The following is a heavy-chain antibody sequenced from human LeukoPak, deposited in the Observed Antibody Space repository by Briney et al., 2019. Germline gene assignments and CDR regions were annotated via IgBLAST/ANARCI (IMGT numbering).Heavy chain of an antibody. V-gene: IGHV3-30*02. Sequence: GGSLRLSCAASGFTFSSYGMHWVRQAPGKGLEWVAFIRYDGSNKYYADSVKGRFTISRDNSKNTLYLQMNSLRAEDTAVYYCAKDLGLWFGELSYWGQGTLVTVSS. CDR3: AKDLGLWFGELSY. D-gene: IGHD3-10*01. J-gene: IGHJ4*02. CDR2: IRYDGSNK. CDR1: GFTFSSYG.